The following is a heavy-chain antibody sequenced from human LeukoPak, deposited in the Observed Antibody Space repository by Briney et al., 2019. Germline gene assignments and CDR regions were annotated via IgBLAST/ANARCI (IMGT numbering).Heavy chain of an antibody. D-gene: IGHD6-13*01. CDR3: ARCIGSSYYYYYYGMDV. Sequence: GASVKVSCKASGYTFTSSDINWVRQATGQGLEWMGWMNPNSGNTGYAQKFQGRVTMTRNTSISTAYMELSSLRSEDTAVYYCARCIGSSYYYYYYGMDVWGQGTTVTVSS. CDR1: GYTFTSSD. J-gene: IGHJ6*02. V-gene: IGHV1-8*01. CDR2: MNPNSGNT.